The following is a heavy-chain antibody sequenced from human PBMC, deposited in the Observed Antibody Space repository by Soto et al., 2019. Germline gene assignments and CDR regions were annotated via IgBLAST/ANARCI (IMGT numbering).Heavy chain of an antibody. D-gene: IGHD3-10*01. J-gene: IGHJ4*02. Sequence: SQTLFLSCSISGNGFTSNIAAWNWIRQSPSRGLEWLGRTYYRSKWYNDYAVSVKSRITINPDTSKNQFPLQLNSVTPEDTAVYYCARDSRDYYYLDYCGQGTLVTVSS. CDR3: ARDSRDYYYLDY. CDR1: GNGFTSNIAA. V-gene: IGHV6-1*01. CDR2: TYYRSKWYN.